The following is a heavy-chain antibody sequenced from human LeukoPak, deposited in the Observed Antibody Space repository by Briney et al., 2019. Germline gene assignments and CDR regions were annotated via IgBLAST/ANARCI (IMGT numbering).Heavy chain of an antibody. J-gene: IGHJ5*02. D-gene: IGHD4-23*01. V-gene: IGHV3-30*18. CDR2: ISYDGSNK. CDR1: GFTFSSYG. CDR3: AKSVAQNWFDP. Sequence: GGSLRLSCAASGFTFSSYGMHWVRQAPGKGLEWVAVISYDGSNKYYADSVKGRFTISRDDSKNTLYLQMNSLRAEDTAVYYCAKSVAQNWFDPWGQGTLVTVSS.